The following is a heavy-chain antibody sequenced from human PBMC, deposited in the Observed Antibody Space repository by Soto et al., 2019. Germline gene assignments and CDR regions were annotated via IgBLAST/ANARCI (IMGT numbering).Heavy chain of an antibody. CDR2: IYYSGST. D-gene: IGHD1-1*01. J-gene: IGHJ5*02. CDR3: AREGSHSAYNFAIGIQLWSFDR. V-gene: IGHV4-30-4*01. Sequence: SETLSLTCTVSGGSISSGDYYWSWIRQPPGKGLEWIGYIYYSGSTYYNPSLKSRVTMSVDRSKNQFSLKLSSVTAADMAVYYCAREGSHSAYNFAIGIQLWSFDRWGQGPTVTVS. CDR1: GGSISSGDYY.